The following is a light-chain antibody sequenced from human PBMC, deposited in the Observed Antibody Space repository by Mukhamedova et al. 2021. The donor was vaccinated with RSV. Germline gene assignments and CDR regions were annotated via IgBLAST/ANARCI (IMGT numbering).Light chain of an antibody. J-gene: IGLJ2*01. CDR3: SSYTSSAGV. V-gene: IGLV2-14*01. Sequence: PSGVYNRFSGSKSGNTASLTISGLQAEDEADYYCSSYTSSAGVFGGGTKLTVL.